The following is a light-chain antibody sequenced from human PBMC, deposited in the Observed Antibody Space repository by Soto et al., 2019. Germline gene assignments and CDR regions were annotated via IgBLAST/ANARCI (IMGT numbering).Light chain of an antibody. CDR1: KSLVHSDGGTY. J-gene: IGKJ2*01. Sequence: DVVMTQSPLSLPVTLGQPASISCRSSKSLVHSDGGTYLNWFQQRSGQSPRRLIYKVSNRDAGVPDRFSGSGSGGDFTLESSRVEAEDVGVYYCMQATHGHHTFGQGTKLEIK. V-gene: IGKV2-30*02. CDR2: KVS. CDR3: MQATHGHHT.